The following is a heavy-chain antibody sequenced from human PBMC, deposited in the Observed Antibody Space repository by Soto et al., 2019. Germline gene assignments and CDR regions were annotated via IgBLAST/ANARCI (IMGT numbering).Heavy chain of an antibody. D-gene: IGHD5-12*01. CDR1: GGSVSSGSYY. V-gene: IGHV4-61*01. CDR2: IYYSGST. J-gene: IGHJ4*02. CDR3: ARDHGIVATLGDGFDY. Sequence: QVQLQESGPGLVKPSETLSLTCTVSGGSVSSGSYYWSWIRQPPGKGLEWIGYIYYSGSTNYNPSLKSRVTISVDTSKNQFSLKLSSVTAADTAVYYCARDHGIVATLGDGFDYWGQGTLVTVSS.